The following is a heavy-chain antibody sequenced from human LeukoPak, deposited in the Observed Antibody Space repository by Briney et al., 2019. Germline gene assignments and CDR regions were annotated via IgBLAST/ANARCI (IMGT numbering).Heavy chain of an antibody. D-gene: IGHD6-25*01. V-gene: IGHV3-53*01. Sequence: GGSLRLSCAASGFTVSSNYMSWVRQAPGKGLEWVSVIYSGGSTYYADSVKGRFTISRGNSENTLYLQMNSLKFEDTTVYYCATEGHSSGWAGTFDIWGQGTMVTISS. CDR3: ATEGHSSGWAGTFDI. CDR1: GFTVSSNY. CDR2: IYSGGST. J-gene: IGHJ3*02.